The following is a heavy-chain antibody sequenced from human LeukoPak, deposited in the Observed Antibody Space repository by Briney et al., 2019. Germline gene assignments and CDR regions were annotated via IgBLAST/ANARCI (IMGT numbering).Heavy chain of an antibody. CDR3: ARGDYDILTGYFSPLNRYYYYYYMDV. Sequence: PGGSLRLSCAASGFTFSSYNMNWVRQAPGKGLEWVSSISSTSRSYIYYADSVKGRFTISRDNAKNSLYLQMNSLRAEDTALYYCARGDYDILTGYFSPLNRYYYYYYMDVWGKGTTVTVSS. CDR2: ISSTSRSYI. V-gene: IGHV3-21*04. CDR1: GFTFSSYN. D-gene: IGHD3-9*01. J-gene: IGHJ6*03.